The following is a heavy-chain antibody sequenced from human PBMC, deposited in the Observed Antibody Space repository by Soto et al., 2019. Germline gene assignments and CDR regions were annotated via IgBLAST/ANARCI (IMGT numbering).Heavy chain of an antibody. Sequence: RTLSLSCDPSRFSFSSDAMHLVRPAPGKGLEWVAVISYDGSNKSYADSVKGRFTISRDNSKNTLYLQMNTLRAEDTAVYYCERGGGSILTGYPTDDWGQGTLVTASS. CDR1: RFSFSSDA. J-gene: IGHJ4*02. CDR2: ISYDGSNK. D-gene: IGHD3-9*01. V-gene: IGHV3-30-3*01. CDR3: ERGGGSILTGYPTDD.